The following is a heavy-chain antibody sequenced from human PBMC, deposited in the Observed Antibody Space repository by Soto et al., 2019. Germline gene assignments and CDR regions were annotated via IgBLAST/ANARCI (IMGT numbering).Heavy chain of an antibody. CDR3: ARDRYFGSGRPAGVDV. CDR2: INAGNGDS. Sequence: GASVKVSCKASGYTFTTYGMQWVRQAPGQRLEWMGWINAGNGDSKYSQKFQGRVTTTRDTSASTVYMELSSLTSEDTAVYYCARDRYFGSGRPAGVDVWGQGTTVTVSS. CDR1: GYTFTTYG. D-gene: IGHD3-10*01. V-gene: IGHV1-3*01. J-gene: IGHJ6*02.